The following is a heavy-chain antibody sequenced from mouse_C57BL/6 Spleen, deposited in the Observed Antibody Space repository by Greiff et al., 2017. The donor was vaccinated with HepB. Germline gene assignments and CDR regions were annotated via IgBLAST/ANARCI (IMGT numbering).Heavy chain of an antibody. V-gene: IGHV1-72*01. J-gene: IGHJ4*01. CDR2: IDPNSGGT. Sequence: VQLQQSGAELVKPGASVKLSCKASGYTFTSYWMHWVKQRPGRGLEWIGRIDPNSGGTKYNEKFKSKATLTVDKPSSTAYMQLSSLTSEDSAVYYCARGITTGGFLYYYAMDYWGQGTSVTVSS. CDR3: ARGITTGGFLYYYAMDY. D-gene: IGHD1-1*01. CDR1: GYTFTSYW.